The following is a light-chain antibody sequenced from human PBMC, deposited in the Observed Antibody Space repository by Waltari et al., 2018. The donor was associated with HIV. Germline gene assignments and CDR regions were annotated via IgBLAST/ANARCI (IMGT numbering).Light chain of an antibody. V-gene: IGLV3-21*04. Sequence: SYVLTQPPSVSVAPGTTARITCGGNNIGSKSVHWYQQKPGQAPVLVMYDDSDRPSGIPARFSGSNSWNTATLTISRVEAGDEADYYCQVWDSSSDRVFGGGTKLTVL. CDR2: DDS. J-gene: IGLJ3*02. CDR3: QVWDSSSDRV. CDR1: NIGSKS.